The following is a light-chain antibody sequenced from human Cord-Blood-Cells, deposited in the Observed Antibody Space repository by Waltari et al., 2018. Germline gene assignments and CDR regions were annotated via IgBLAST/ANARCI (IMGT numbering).Light chain of an antibody. CDR3: QQSYSTPLT. CDR2: AAS. V-gene: IGKV1-39*01. J-gene: IGKJ4*01. CDR1: QSISSY. Sequence: DIQMTQSPSSLTASVGDRVTITCRASQSISSYLNWYQQKPGKAPKLLIYAASSLQSVVPSRFSCSGSGTDFTLTISSLQPEDFATYYCQQSYSTPLTVGGGTKVEIK.